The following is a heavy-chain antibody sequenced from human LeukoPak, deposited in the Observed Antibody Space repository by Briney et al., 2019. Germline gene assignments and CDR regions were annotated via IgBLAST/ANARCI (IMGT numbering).Heavy chain of an antibody. V-gene: IGHV4-30-2*01. CDR1: GGSISSGGYS. CDR2: IYHSGST. D-gene: IGHD3-16*01. Sequence: SQTLSLTCAVSGGSISSGGYSWSWIRQPPGKGLEWIGYIYHSGSTYYNPSLKSRVTISVDRSKNQFSLKLSSVTAADTAVYYCAKTFGGTPDAFDIWGQGTTVTVSS. CDR3: AKTFGGTPDAFDI. J-gene: IGHJ3*02.